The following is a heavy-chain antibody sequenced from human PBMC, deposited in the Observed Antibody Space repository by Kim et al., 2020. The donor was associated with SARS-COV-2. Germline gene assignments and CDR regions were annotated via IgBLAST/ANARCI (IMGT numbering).Heavy chain of an antibody. CDR1: GFTFSSYA. V-gene: IGHV3-23*01. Sequence: GGSLRLSCAGSGFTFSSYAMSWVRQAPGKGLEWVSGISGSGGSTYYADSVKGRFTISRDNSKNMLSLQMNSLRAEDTAVYYCASGGTYYYGYCGQGTLVT. D-gene: IGHD3-10*01. J-gene: IGHJ4*02. CDR3: ASGGTYYYGY. CDR2: ISGSGGST.